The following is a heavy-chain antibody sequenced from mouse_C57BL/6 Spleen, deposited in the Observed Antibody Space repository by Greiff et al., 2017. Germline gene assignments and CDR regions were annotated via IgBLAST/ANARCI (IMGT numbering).Heavy chain of an antibody. CDR3: ARGYYSNPFAY. CDR1: GYSITRGYY. V-gene: IGHV3-6*01. Sequence: EVKLMESGPGLVKPSQSLSLTCSVTGYSITRGYYWNWIRQFPGNKLEWMGYISYDGSNNYNPSLKNRISITRDTSKNQFFLKLNSVTTEDTATYYCARGYYSNPFAYWGQGTLVTVSA. J-gene: IGHJ3*01. D-gene: IGHD2-5*01. CDR2: ISYDGSN.